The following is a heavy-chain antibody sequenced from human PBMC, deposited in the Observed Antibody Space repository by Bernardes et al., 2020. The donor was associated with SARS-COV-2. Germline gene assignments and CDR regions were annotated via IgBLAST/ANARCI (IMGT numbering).Heavy chain of an antibody. CDR1: GFTFSSYG. CDR2: IWYDGSNK. CDR3: ARDPRPRYYYYYYMDV. V-gene: IGHV3-33*01. Sequence: SLRLSCAASGFTFSSYGMHWVRQAPGKGLEWVAVIWYDGSNKYYADSVKGRFTISRDNSKNTLYLQMNSLRAEDTAVYYCARDPRPRYYYYYYMDVWGKGTTVTVSS. J-gene: IGHJ6*03.